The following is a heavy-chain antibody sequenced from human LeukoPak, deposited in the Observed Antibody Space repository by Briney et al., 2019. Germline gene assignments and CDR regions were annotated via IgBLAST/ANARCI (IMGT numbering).Heavy chain of an antibody. CDR1: GFTSNCCA. CDR2: ISGSGGST. D-gene: IGHD6-13*01. CDR3: AARPTNAAVAPSDY. V-gene: IGHV3-23*01. Sequence: GGSLRLSCAASGFTSNCCAMSWVRQAPGKGLEWVSGISGSGGSTYYADSVKGRFTISRDNSKNTLYLQMNSLRAEDTATYYCAARPTNAAVAPSDYWGQGTLVTVSS. J-gene: IGHJ4*02.